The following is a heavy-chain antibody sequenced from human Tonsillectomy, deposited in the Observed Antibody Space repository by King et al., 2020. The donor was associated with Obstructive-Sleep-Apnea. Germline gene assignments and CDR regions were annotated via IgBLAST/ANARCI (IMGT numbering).Heavy chain of an antibody. CDR2: LSAYNGNK. J-gene: IGHJ4*02. D-gene: IGHD3-22*01. CDR3: ARFSGTGSAYYPDY. Sequence: QLVQSGAEVKKPGASVKGSCKAAGYTFSTSAITWVRQAPGQGLEWRGWLSAYNGNKNYAKMPQGSVTMTTDTSTVTAYMELRSLRSDETAMYYCARFSGTGSAYYPDYWGQGTLVTVSS. V-gene: IGHV1-18*01. CDR1: GYTFSTSA.